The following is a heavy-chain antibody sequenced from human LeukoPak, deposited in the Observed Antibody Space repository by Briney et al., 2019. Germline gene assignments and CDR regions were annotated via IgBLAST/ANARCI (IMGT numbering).Heavy chain of an antibody. D-gene: IGHD2-2*01. V-gene: IGHV4-34*01. CDR3: AREAYCSSTSCYRRGHAFDI. Sequence: SETLSLTCAVYGGSFSGYYWSWIRQPPGKGLEWIGEISHSGSTNYNPSLKSRVTISVDTSKNQFSLKLSSVTAADTAVYYCAREAYCSSTSCYRRGHAFDIWGQGTMVTVSS. J-gene: IGHJ3*02. CDR2: ISHSGST. CDR1: GGSFSGYY.